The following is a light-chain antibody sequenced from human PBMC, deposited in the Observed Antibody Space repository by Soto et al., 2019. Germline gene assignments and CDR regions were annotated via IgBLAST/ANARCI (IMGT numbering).Light chain of an antibody. CDR3: QQYGSSPPIT. J-gene: IGKJ5*01. Sequence: EIGLTQYPRTLSVYPEERATLSYRASQTVNSNYLASSHLKPGQAPRLLIYGASSRATGIPDRFSGSGSGTNFTLTISRLEPEDFAVYYCQQYGSSPPITFGQGTRLEIK. CDR1: QTVNSNY. V-gene: IGKV3-20*01. CDR2: GAS.